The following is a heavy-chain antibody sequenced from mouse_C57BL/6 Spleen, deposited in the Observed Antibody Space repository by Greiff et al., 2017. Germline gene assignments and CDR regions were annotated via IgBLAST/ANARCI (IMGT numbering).Heavy chain of an antibody. Sequence: EVMLVESGGGLVKPGGSLKLSCAASGFTFSAYGMHWVRQAPEMGLEWVAYISSGSSTIYYADTVKGRFTISRDNAKNTLYLQMTSLRSEDTAMYYCARDSSGYPFAYWGQGTLVTVSA. CDR2: ISSGSSTI. CDR3: ARDSSGYPFAY. D-gene: IGHD3-2*02. V-gene: IGHV5-17*01. CDR1: GFTFSAYG. J-gene: IGHJ3*01.